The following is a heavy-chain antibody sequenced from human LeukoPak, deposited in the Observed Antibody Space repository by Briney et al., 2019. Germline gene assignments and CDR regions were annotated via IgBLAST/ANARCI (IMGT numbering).Heavy chain of an antibody. V-gene: IGHV3-23*01. D-gene: IGHD4-17*01. CDR1: GFTFSSYW. CDR3: AKEGGGGVTDYGDMDV. Sequence: PGGSLRLSCAASGFTFSSYWMSWVRQAPGKGLEWVSAISGSGGSTYYADSVKGRFTISRDNSKNTLYLQMNSLRAEDTAVYYCAKEGGGGVTDYGDMDVWGKGTTVTVSS. J-gene: IGHJ6*03. CDR2: ISGSGGST.